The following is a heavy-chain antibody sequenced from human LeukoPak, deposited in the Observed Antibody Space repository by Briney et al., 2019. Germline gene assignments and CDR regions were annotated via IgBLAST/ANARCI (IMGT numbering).Heavy chain of an antibody. CDR1: GFTFSSYG. V-gene: IGHV3-30*18. CDR2: ISYDGSNK. CDR3: AKDLRAYCGGDCYGNY. Sequence: GGSLRLSCAASGFTFSSYGMPWVRQAPGKGLEWVAVISYDGSNKYYADSVKGRFTISRDNSKNTLYLQMNSLRAEDTAVYYCAKDLRAYCGGDCYGNYWGQGTLVTVSS. J-gene: IGHJ4*02. D-gene: IGHD2-21*02.